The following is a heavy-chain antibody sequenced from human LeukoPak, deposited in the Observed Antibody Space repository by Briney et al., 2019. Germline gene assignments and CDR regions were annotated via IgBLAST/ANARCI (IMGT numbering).Heavy chain of an antibody. CDR2: INWSGYT. CDR1: GRSISTYY. J-gene: IGHJ4*02. Sequence: PSETLSLTCTVPGRSISTYYWSWIRQPPGKGLEWVGYINWSGYTDYNPSLKSRVTISVDTSKNHFSLKLRSVTAADTAVCYCVREYSSFEYWGQGILVTVSS. CDR3: VREYSSFEY. D-gene: IGHD6-19*01. V-gene: IGHV4-59*01.